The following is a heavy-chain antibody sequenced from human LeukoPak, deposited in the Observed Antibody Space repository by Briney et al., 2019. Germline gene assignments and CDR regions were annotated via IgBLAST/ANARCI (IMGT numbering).Heavy chain of an antibody. J-gene: IGHJ4*02. V-gene: IGHV1-45*02. CDR3: AGGNSYYFDY. Sequence: SVKVSCKASGGTFSSYAISWVRQAPGQALEWMGWITPSNGNTNYAQKFQDRVTITRDSSMSTAYMELSSLRCEDTAMYYCAGGNSYYFDYWGQGTLVTVSS. D-gene: IGHD4-23*01. CDR1: GGTFSSYA. CDR2: ITPSNGNT.